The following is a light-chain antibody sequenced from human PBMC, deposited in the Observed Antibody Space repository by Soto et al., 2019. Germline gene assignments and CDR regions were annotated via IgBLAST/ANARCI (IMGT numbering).Light chain of an antibody. CDR3: QQYDNPSIT. J-gene: IGKJ5*01. CDR2: DAS. V-gene: IGKV1-33*01. CDR1: QDISNY. Sequence: DIQMTQSPSSLSASVGDRVTITCQASQDISNYSNWSQQKPGKAPKLLIYDASNLETGVPARFSGSGSGTDFTSTISSLQTEDIATYYCQQYDNPSITFGHGTRLEMK.